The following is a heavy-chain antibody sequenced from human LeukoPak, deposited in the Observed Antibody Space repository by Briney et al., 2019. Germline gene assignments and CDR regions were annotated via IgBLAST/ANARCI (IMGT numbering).Heavy chain of an antibody. CDR1: GFTFRSYS. Sequence: PGGSLRLSCAVSGFTFRSYSMNWVRQAPGKGLEWVSAIDPSSTYIYYADSVKGRFTISRDNAENSLYLQMNSLRVEDTAVYYCARAPTVLVGYCSSSSCQAGYWGQGTLVTVSS. V-gene: IGHV3-21*01. J-gene: IGHJ4*02. CDR2: IDPSSTYI. D-gene: IGHD2-2*01. CDR3: ARAPTVLVGYCSSSSCQAGY.